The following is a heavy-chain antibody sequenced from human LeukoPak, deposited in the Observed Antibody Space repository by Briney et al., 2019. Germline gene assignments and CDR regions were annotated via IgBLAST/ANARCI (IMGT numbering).Heavy chain of an antibody. D-gene: IGHD3-16*02. CDR1: GYTFTNYG. CDR3: ARGLLTFGGVIGGPQALEYFQH. J-gene: IGHJ1*01. CDR2: SSAYNGRI. Sequence: ASVKVSCKASGYTFTNYGISWVRQAPGQGLEWMGWSSAYNGRINYAQKFQGRVTMTTDTSTSTAYMELRSLTSDDTAMYYCARGLLTFGGVIGGPQALEYFQHWGQGTLVTVSS. V-gene: IGHV1-18*01.